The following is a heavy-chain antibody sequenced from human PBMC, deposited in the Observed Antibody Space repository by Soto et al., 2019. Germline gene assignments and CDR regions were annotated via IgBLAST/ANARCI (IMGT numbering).Heavy chain of an antibody. D-gene: IGHD6-13*01. J-gene: IGHJ6*02. CDR1: GGSIRSYY. CDR2: IYYSGST. V-gene: IGHV4-59*01. Sequence: SETLSLTCTVSGGSIRSYYWSWIRQPPGKGLEWIGYIYYSGSTNYNPSLKSRVTISVDTSKNQFSLKLSSVTAADTAVYYCARDLGYSSNYYGMDVWGQGTTVTAP. CDR3: ARDLGYSSNYYGMDV.